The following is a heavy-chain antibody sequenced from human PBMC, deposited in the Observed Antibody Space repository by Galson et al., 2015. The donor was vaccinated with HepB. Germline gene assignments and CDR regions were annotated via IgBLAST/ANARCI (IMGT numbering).Heavy chain of an antibody. Sequence: SAKDSCKASGYTFSTYALNWVRQAPGQGLEWMGWINTHTGNPTYDPGFTGRFVFSLDSSVTTAYLQITSLKAGDTAVYYCAREGFGESAFNYWGQGSLVTVSS. CDR2: INTHTGNP. CDR1: GYTFSTYA. CDR3: AREGFGESAFNY. J-gene: IGHJ4*02. D-gene: IGHD3-10*01. V-gene: IGHV7-4-1*02.